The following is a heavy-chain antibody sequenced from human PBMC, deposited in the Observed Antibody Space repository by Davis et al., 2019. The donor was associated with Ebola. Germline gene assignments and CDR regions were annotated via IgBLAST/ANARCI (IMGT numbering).Heavy chain of an antibody. V-gene: IGHV1-58*02. CDR2: IVVGSGNT. CDR1: GFTITSSA. Sequence: KVSCKASGFTITSSAMRWVRQARGQRLEWIGWIVVGSGNTNYAQKFQGRVTITRDMSTSTSYLDLSNVRSEDTAVYYCARGASDGDTFDYWGRGALVTVSS. CDR3: ARGASDGDTFDY. J-gene: IGHJ4*02. D-gene: IGHD3-10*01.